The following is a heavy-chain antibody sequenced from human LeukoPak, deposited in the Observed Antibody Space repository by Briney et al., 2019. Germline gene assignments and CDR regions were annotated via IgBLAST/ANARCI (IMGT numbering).Heavy chain of an antibody. CDR3: ARSVGYNGAPYYYFDY. CDR1: GFTFSRYW. Sequence: GGSLRLSCAASGFTFSRYWMSWVRQAPGKGLEWVANIKEDGGDTNYVDSVKGRFTISRDNANNSLSLQMNSLRAEDTAVYYCARSVGYNGAPYYYFDYWGQGTLVTVSS. J-gene: IGHJ4*02. V-gene: IGHV3-7*03. CDR2: IKEDGGDT. D-gene: IGHD5-24*01.